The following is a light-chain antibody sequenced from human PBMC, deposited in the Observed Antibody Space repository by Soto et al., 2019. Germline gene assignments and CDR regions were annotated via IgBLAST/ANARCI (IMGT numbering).Light chain of an antibody. J-gene: IGLJ1*01. V-gene: IGLV1-40*01. CDR3: QSCDSSLSGSGV. CDR1: SSNIGAGYD. Sequence: QSVLTQPPSVSGAPGQRVTIPCTGTSSNIGAGYDVHWYQQFPGTAPKLLIYGNRNRPSGVPDRFSGSKSGTSASLAITGLQAEDEATYYCQSCDSSLSGSGVFGTGTK. CDR2: GNR.